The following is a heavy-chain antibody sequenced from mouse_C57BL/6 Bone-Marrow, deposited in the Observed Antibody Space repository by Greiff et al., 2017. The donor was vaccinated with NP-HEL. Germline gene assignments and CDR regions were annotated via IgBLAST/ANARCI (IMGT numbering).Heavy chain of an antibody. J-gene: IGHJ2*01. CDR3: TRYDHDQDY. D-gene: IGHD2-4*01. CDR2: IDPENGDT. Sequence: EVQLQQSGAELVRPGASVKLSCTASGFNIKDDYMHWVKQRPEQGLEWIGWIDPENGDTEYASKFQGKATITADTSSNTAYLQLSSLTSEDSAVYYCTRYDHDQDYWGQGTTLTVSS. CDR1: GFNIKDDY. V-gene: IGHV14-4*01.